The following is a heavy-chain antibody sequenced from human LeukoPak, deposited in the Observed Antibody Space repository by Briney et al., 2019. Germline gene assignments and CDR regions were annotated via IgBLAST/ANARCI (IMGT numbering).Heavy chain of an antibody. CDR3: ARKYYYDSSGYTYYFDC. J-gene: IGHJ4*02. Sequence: ASVKVSCKASGYTFTSYYMHWVRQAPGQGLEWMGIINPSGGSTSYAQKFQGRVTMTRDTSTSTVYMELSSQRSEDTAVYYCARKYYYDSSGYTYYFDCWGQGTLVTVSS. V-gene: IGHV1-46*01. D-gene: IGHD3-22*01. CDR2: INPSGGST. CDR1: GYTFTSYY.